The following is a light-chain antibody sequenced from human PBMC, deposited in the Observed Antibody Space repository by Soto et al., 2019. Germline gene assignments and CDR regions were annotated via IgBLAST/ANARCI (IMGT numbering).Light chain of an antibody. CDR2: DDS. CDR3: QVWDSSSDHYV. CDR1: NIGSKS. Sequence: SYELTQPPSVSVAPGQTARITCGGNNIGSKSVHWYQQKPGQAPVLVVYDDSGRPSGIPERFSGSNSGNTATLTISRVEAGDEADYYCQVWDSSSDHYVLGTGTKVTVL. V-gene: IGLV3-21*02. J-gene: IGLJ1*01.